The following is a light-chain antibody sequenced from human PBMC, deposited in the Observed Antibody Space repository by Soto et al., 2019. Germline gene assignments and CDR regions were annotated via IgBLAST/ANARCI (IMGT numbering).Light chain of an antibody. J-gene: IGLJ1*01. Sequence: SVLTQPASVSGSPGQSVTISCTGTSSDVGGYIYVSWYQQHPGKPPKLMIYEVSNRPSGVSDRFSGSKSGTTASLIISGLQAEDEADYYCSSYTTTSTLVFGTGTKVTVL. CDR1: SSDVGGYIY. CDR2: EVS. V-gene: IGLV2-14*01. CDR3: SSYTTTSTLV.